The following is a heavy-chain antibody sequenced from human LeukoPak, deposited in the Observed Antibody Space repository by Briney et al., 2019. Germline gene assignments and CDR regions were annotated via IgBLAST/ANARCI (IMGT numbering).Heavy chain of an antibody. Sequence: ASVKVSCKASGYTFTGYYMHWVRQAPGQGLEWLGRINPNTGGTDDAQNFQGRVTMTRDTSMNTAYMELSRLRADDTAVYYCARDRSVYSYGEPLVHWRQGTLVIVSS. V-gene: IGHV1-2*06. CDR3: ARDRSVYSYGEPLVH. J-gene: IGHJ4*02. D-gene: IGHD5-18*01. CDR2: INPNTGGT. CDR1: GYTFTGYY.